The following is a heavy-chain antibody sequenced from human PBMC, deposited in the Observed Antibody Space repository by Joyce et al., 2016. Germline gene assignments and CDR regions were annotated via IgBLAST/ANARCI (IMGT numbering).Heavy chain of an antibody. Sequence: EVQLVESGGGLIQPGGSLRLSCAASGFTVSSQYMSWVRQAPGKGLEWVSLIYSGGSTFSADSVKGRFTISRDNSKNTLYLQMNSLRVEDTAVYYCAGGADNSPLDYWGQGTLVTVSS. D-gene: IGHD1-14*01. CDR1: GFTVSSQY. V-gene: IGHV3-53*01. CDR3: AGGADNSPLDY. J-gene: IGHJ4*02. CDR2: IYSGGST.